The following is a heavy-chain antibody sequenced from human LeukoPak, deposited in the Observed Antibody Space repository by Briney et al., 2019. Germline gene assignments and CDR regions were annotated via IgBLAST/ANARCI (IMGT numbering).Heavy chain of an antibody. D-gene: IGHD6-13*01. J-gene: IGHJ4*02. CDR3: AKDAAAAGTSPPNTDY. V-gene: IGHV3-23*01. CDR2: ISGSGGST. CDR1: GFTFSSYA. Sequence: GGSLRLSCAASGFTFSSYAMSWVRQAPGKGLEWVSAISGSGGSTYYADSVKGRFTISRDNSKNTLYLQMNSLRAEDTAVYYCAKDAAAAGTSPPNTDYWGQGTLVTVSS.